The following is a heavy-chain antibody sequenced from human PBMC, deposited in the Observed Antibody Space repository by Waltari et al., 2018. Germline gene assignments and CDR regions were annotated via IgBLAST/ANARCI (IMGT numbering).Heavy chain of an antibody. CDR3: ARGRYRNYYDSSGYRFDY. Sequence: QVQLQQRGAGLLKPSGTLSPTAAVQVGSSGGSFGAGARNPPGKRREWIGEINHSGSTNYNPSLKSRVTIAVDTSKNQFSLKLSSVTAADTAVYYCARGRYRNYYDSSGYRFDYWGQGTLVTVSS. D-gene: IGHD3-22*01. CDR1: VGSSGGSF. V-gene: IGHV4-34*01. CDR2: INHSGST. J-gene: IGHJ4*02.